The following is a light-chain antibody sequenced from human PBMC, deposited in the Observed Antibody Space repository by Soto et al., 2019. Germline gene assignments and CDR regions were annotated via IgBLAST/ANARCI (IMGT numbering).Light chain of an antibody. CDR2: EVS. CDR1: SSDVGGYNY. CDR3: SSYTSSSTPYYV. Sequence: ALTQPASVSGSPGQSITISCTGTSSDVGGYNYVSWYQQHPGKAPKLMIYEVSNRPSGVSNRFSGSKSGNTASLTISGLQAEDEADYYCSSYTSSSTPYYVFGTGTKLTVL. J-gene: IGLJ1*01. V-gene: IGLV2-14*01.